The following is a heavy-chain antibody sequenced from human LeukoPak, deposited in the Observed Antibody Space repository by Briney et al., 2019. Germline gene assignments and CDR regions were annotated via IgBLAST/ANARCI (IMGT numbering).Heavy chain of an antibody. Sequence: GGSLRLSCSASGFTFSTYWMSCVRQAPGKGLECGANIKEDVGEKNYADSVKGRFTISRDHAKNSLYLQMTSLRAEDTALYYCARGYTCGYWGQGTLVIVSS. V-gene: IGHV3-7*04. J-gene: IGHJ4*02. CDR3: ARGYTCGY. D-gene: IGHD5-18*01. CDR1: GFTFSTYW. CDR2: IKEDVGEK.